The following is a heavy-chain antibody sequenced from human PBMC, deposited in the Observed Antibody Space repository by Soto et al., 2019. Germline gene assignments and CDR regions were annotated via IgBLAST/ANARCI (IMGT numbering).Heavy chain of an antibody. CDR1: GGSISSYY. J-gene: IGHJ4*02. V-gene: IGHV4-59*01. CDR2: IYYSGST. Sequence: SETLSLTCTVSGGSISSYYWSWIRQPPGKGLGWIGYIYYSGSTNYNPSLKSRVTISVDTSKNQFSLKLSSVTAADTAVYYCARGRTSIAVAAIFDYWGQGTLVTVSS. CDR3: ARGRTSIAVAAIFDY. D-gene: IGHD6-19*01.